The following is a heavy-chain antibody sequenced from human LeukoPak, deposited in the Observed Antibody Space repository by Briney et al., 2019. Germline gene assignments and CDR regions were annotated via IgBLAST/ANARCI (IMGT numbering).Heavy chain of an antibody. J-gene: IGHJ4*02. V-gene: IGHV3-30*18. CDR2: ISYDGSNK. Sequence: GGSLRLSCAASGFTFSSYGMHWVRQAPGKGLEWVAVISYDGSNKYYADSAKGRFTISRDNSKNTLYLQMNSLRAEDTAVYYCAKEEYEFGSLVPYYFDYWGQGTLVTVSS. D-gene: IGHD3-3*01. CDR1: GFTFSSYG. CDR3: AKEEYEFGSLVPYYFDY.